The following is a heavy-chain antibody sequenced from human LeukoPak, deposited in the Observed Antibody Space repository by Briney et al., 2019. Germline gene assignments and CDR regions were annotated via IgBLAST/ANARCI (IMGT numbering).Heavy chain of an antibody. CDR3: ARVSRMGFSGWYGTYYFDY. Sequence: SETLSLTCTVSGGSISSYYWSWIRQPAGKGLEWIGRIETSGNTNYKPSLKSRVTMSVDTSKNQFSLKLSSVTAADTAVYYCARVSRMGFSGWYGTYYFDYWGQGTLVTVSS. J-gene: IGHJ4*02. CDR2: IETSGNT. V-gene: IGHV4-4*07. CDR1: GGSISSYY. D-gene: IGHD6-19*01.